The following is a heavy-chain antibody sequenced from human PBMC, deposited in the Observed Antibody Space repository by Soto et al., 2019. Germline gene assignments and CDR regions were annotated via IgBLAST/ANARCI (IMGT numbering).Heavy chain of an antibody. V-gene: IGHV1-18*04. D-gene: IGHD5-12*01. CDR1: GYAFTSYG. Sequence: VASVKVSCKASGYAFTSYGMSWVRQAPGQGLEWMGWISTYKSDTHSAPRLQGRITMTTDTSTSTAYMELRSLTSDDTAVYYCARDGAVDIPRDSDWGQGTLVTGSS. CDR3: ARDGAVDIPRDSD. J-gene: IGHJ4*02. CDR2: ISTYKSDT.